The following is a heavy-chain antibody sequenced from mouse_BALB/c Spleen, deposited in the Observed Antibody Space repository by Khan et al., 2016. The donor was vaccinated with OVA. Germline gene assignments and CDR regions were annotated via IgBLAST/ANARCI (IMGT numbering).Heavy chain of an antibody. V-gene: IGHV1-4*01. J-gene: IGHJ3*01. CDR3: AREGAYYRSDGWFAY. CDR1: GYTFTTYT. Sequence: QVQLKQSGAELARPGASVKMSCKASGYTFTTYTIHWVKQRPGQGLEWIGYIIPSNDYTNYNQKFKDRVTLTADKSSSTAYMQLSSLTSEDSAVYYCAREGAYYRSDGWFAYWGQGTLVTVSA. CDR2: IIPSNDYT. D-gene: IGHD2-14*01.